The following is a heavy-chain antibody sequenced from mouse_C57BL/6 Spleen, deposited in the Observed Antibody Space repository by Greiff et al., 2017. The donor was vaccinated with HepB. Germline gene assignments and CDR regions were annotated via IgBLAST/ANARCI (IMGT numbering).Heavy chain of an antibody. D-gene: IGHD4-1*01. CDR3: ARHGLGGGLYYFDY. V-gene: IGHV5-6*01. CDR1: GFTFSSYG. Sequence: EVQVVESGGDLVKPGGSLKLSCAASGFTFSSYGMSWVRQTPDKRLEWVATISSGGSYTYYPDSVKGRFTISRDNAKNTLYLQMSSLKSEDTAMYYCARHGLGGGLYYFDYWGQGTTLTVSS. J-gene: IGHJ2*01. CDR2: ISSGGSYT.